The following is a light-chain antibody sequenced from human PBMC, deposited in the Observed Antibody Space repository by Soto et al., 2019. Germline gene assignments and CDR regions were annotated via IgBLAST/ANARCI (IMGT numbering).Light chain of an antibody. V-gene: IGKV3D-15*01. CDR2: GAS. CDR1: QTLNIH. J-gene: IGKJ1*01. CDR3: QQYDSSPRT. Sequence: EIVMTPSPATLSVSPVERAILSCRASQTLNIHLAWYQQKPGQAPRLLIYGASARATGTPDKFSGSGSGTDFTLTISSLEPEDFAVYYCQQYDSSPRTFGQGTKVDIK.